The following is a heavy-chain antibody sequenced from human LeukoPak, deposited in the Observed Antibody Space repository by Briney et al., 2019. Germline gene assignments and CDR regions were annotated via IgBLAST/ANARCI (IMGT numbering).Heavy chain of an antibody. V-gene: IGHV3-48*01. CDR2: ISSSSSTI. CDR1: GFTFSSYS. CDR3: ARAHVLRYFDWRKAGYYFDY. Sequence: PGGSLRLSCAASGFTFSSYSMNWVRQAPGKGVEWVLYISSSSSTIYYADSVKGRFTISRDNAKNSLYLQMNSLRAEDTAVYYCARAHVLRYFDWRKAGYYFDYWGQGTLVTVSS. J-gene: IGHJ4*02. D-gene: IGHD3-9*01.